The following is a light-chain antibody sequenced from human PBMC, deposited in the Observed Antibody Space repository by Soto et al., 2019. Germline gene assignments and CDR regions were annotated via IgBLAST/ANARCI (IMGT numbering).Light chain of an antibody. J-gene: IGKJ5*01. Sequence: EIVLTQSPGTLSLSPGETATLSCRASQSVSSSYLAWYQQKPGQAPRLLIYGASSRATGIPDRFSGSGSGTDFTLTISRLEPEDFAVYYCQQRSNWITFGQGTRLEIK. CDR3: QQRSNWIT. CDR1: QSVSSSY. V-gene: IGKV3D-20*02. CDR2: GAS.